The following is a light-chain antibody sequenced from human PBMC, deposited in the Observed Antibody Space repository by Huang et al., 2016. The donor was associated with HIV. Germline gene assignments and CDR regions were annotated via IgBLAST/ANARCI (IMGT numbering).Light chain of an antibody. J-gene: IGKJ4*01. CDR3: QQTYSIPLT. CDR2: AAS. Sequence: DIQMTQSPSSLSASIGDMVTITCRASQSINNYLCWYRQKPGKAPKLMIYAASSLESGVPSRFSGSGSGTDFSLTISSLQPEDFATYYCQQTYSIPLTFGGGSKVETK. V-gene: IGKV1-39*01. CDR1: QSINNY.